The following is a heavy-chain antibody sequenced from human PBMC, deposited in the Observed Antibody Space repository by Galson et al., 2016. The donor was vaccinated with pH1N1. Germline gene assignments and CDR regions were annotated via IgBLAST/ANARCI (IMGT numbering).Heavy chain of an antibody. D-gene: IGHD3-16*01. J-gene: IGHJ4*02. CDR3: AGHLFSASESPFEY. V-gene: IGHV3-21*01. CDR2: ISGSFSSGNR. CDR1: GFTFSTYG. Sequence: LRLSCAASGFTFSTYGMNWARQAPGKGLEWVSSISGSFSSGNRYYADSVKGRFTISRDNAKHSVSLQLDSLRAEDTAVYYCAGHLFSASESPFEYWGQGALVTVSS.